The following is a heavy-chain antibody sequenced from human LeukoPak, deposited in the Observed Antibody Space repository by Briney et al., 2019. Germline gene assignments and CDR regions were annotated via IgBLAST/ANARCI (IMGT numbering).Heavy chain of an antibody. CDR1: GYSFTKFW. D-gene: IGHD3-9*01. Sequence: GESLKISCKGSGYSFTKFWNGWVRQIPGKGLEWIGIIYPGDSDTRYSPSFQGQVTISADNSISTAYLQWSSLKASDTAMYYCARTITIFPTTLAFDIWGQGTMVTVSS. CDR2: IYPGDSDT. J-gene: IGHJ3*02. V-gene: IGHV5-51*01. CDR3: ARTITIFPTTLAFDI.